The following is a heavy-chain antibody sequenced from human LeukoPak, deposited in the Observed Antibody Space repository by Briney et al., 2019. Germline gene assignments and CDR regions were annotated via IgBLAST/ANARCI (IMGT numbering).Heavy chain of an antibody. V-gene: IGHV4-59*12. Sequence: SETLSLTCTVSGASISTYYWSWIRQPPGKGLEWIGYIYYSGSTDSNPSLKSRVIMSVDTSKNQFSLKLSSLTAADTAIYYCAREIYYDSSAYDYWGQGTLVTVSS. CDR3: AREIYYDSSAYDY. CDR1: GASISTYY. CDR2: IYYSGST. J-gene: IGHJ4*02. D-gene: IGHD3-22*01.